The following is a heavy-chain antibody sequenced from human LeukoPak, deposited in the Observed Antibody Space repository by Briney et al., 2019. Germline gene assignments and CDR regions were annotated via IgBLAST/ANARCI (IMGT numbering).Heavy chain of an antibody. CDR1: GFTVSSNY. CDR3: ARDGRISPGIAVT. V-gene: IGHV3-66*01. J-gene: IGHJ5*02. Sequence: GGSLRLSCAASGFTVSSNYMSWVRRAPGKGLNWVSVIYSGGSTYYADSVKGRFTISRDNSKNTLYLQMNSLRAEDTAVYYCARDGRISPGIAVTWGQGTLVTVSS. CDR2: IYSGGST. D-gene: IGHD6-19*01.